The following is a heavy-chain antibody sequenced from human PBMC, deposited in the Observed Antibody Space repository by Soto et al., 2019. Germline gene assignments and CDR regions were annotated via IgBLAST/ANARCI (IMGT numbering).Heavy chain of an antibody. D-gene: IGHD3-3*02. Sequence: QLQLQESGPGLVKPSETLSLTCTVSGGSISSGSYYWGWIRQPPGKGLEWIGTIYYSGSTDYNPALKRRVTLSVDTSKNQFALKLSSVTAADTAVYYCARHPAFLGGMDVWGQGTTVTVSS. CDR3: ARHPAFLGGMDV. J-gene: IGHJ6*02. CDR2: IYYSGST. V-gene: IGHV4-39*01. CDR1: GGSISSGSYY.